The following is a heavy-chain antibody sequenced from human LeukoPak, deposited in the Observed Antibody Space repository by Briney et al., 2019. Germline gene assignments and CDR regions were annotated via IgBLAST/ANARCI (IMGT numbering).Heavy chain of an antibody. Sequence: PSETLSLTCAVYGGSFSGYYWSWIRQPPGKGLEWIGEINHSGSTNYNPSLKSRVTISVDTSKNQFSLKLSSVTAADTAVYYCARGRSYYGDYVGGYWGQGTLVTVSS. D-gene: IGHD4-17*01. CDR1: GGSFSGYY. J-gene: IGHJ4*02. V-gene: IGHV4-34*01. CDR2: INHSGST. CDR3: ARGRSYYGDYVGGY.